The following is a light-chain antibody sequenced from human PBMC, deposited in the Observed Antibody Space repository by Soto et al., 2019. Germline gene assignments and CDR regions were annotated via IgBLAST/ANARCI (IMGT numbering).Light chain of an antibody. J-gene: IGKJ1*01. CDR3: QQYNTLSGT. CDR1: QTITTW. CDR2: DAS. Sequence: DIKMSQSPSTLSASVGDRVTITCRASQTITTWLAWYQQKPGKAPKLLIYDASTLESGVPSRFSGSGFGTEFSLTISSLQPDDFASYYCQQYNTLSGTFGQGTKVDIK. V-gene: IGKV1-5*01.